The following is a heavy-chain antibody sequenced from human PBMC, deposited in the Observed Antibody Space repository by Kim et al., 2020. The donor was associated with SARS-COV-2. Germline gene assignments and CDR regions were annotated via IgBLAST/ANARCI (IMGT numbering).Heavy chain of an antibody. Sequence: GGSLRLSCAASGFTFSNARMSWVRQAPGKGLEWVGRIKIKTDGGTTDYAAPVQVRFTISRDDSKNTLYMQMSSLKTEDTAVYYCTTGAPYYDILTGYFLGGLDYWGQGTLVTVSS. V-gene: IGHV3-15*01. CDR3: TTGAPYYDILTGYFLGGLDY. CDR1: GFTFSNAR. D-gene: IGHD3-9*01. CDR2: IKIKTDGGTT. J-gene: IGHJ4*02.